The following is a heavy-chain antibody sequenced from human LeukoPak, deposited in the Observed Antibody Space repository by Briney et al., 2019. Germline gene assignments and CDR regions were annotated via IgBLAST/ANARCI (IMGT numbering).Heavy chain of an antibody. Sequence: PSETLSLTCTVSGGSISSSSYYWGWIRQPPGKGLEWIGSIYHSGSTYYNPSLKSRVTISVDTSKNQFSLKLSSVTAADTAVYYCASGYYDILTGYLCWGQGTLVTVSS. V-gene: IGHV4-39*07. J-gene: IGHJ4*02. CDR3: ASGYYDILTGYLC. CDR2: IYHSGST. CDR1: GGSISSSSYY. D-gene: IGHD3-9*01.